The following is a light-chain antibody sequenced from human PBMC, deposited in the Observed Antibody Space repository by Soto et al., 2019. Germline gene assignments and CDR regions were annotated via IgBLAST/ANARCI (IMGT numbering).Light chain of an antibody. V-gene: IGLV2-14*01. Sequence: QSVLTQPASVSGSPGQSITISCTGTSSGVGGYNYVSWYQQHPGKAPKLMIYEVSNRPSGVSNRFSGSKSGNTASLTISGLQAEDEADYYCSSYTSSIYVFGTGTKVTVL. CDR3: SSYTSSIYV. CDR2: EVS. CDR1: SSGVGGYNY. J-gene: IGLJ1*01.